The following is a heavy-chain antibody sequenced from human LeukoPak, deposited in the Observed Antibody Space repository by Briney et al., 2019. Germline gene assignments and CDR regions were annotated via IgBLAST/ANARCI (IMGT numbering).Heavy chain of an antibody. CDR2: ISYDGSNK. CDR1: GFTFSNYA. D-gene: IGHD2-2*01. CDR3: ARDPKRLIVVPAANFFDY. V-gene: IGHV3-30-3*01. J-gene: IGHJ4*02. Sequence: GRSLRLSCTASGFTFSNYAMHWVRQAPGKGLEWVAVISYDGSNKYYADSVKGRFTISRDNSKNTLYLQMNSLRAEDTAVYFCARDPKRLIVVPAANFFDYWGQGTLVTVSS.